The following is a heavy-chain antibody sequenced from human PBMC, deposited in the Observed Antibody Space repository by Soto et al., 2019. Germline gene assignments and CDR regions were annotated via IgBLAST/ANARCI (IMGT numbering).Heavy chain of an antibody. V-gene: IGHV1-18*01. CDR2: ISAYNGNT. CDR3: ARDRRVGATTPTDY. J-gene: IGHJ4*02. CDR1: GYTFTSYG. Sequence: QVQLVQSGAEVKKPGASVKVSCKASGYTFTSYGISWVRQAPGQGLEWMGWISAYNGNTNYAQKLQGRVTXXTXTXXSTAYMELRSLRSDDTAVYYCARDRRVGATTPTDYWGQGTLVTVSS. D-gene: IGHD1-26*01.